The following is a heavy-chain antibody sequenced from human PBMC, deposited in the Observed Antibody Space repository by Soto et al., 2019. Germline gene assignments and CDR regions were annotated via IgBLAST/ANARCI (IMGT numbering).Heavy chain of an antibody. J-gene: IGHJ2*01. CDR3: ASPGYGSGSLRSGGYFDL. CDR1: GFTFSSYS. CDR2: ISSSSSYI. Sequence: EVQLVESGGGLVKPGGSLRLSCAASGFTFSSYSMNWVRQAPGKGLEWVSSISSSSSYIYYADSVKGRFTISRDNAKHSLYLQMNSRRAEDTAVYYCASPGYGSGSLRSGGYFDLWGRGTLVTVSS. D-gene: IGHD3-10*01. V-gene: IGHV3-21*01.